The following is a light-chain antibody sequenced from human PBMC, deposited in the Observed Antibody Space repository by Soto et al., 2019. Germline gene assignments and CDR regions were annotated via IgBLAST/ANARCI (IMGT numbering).Light chain of an antibody. CDR1: QGSRNY. CDR3: QRYNSAPWT. Sequence: DIQMTQYPSSLSASVGDRVTITCRASQGSRNYLAWYQQKPGKEPKLLIYAASTLQSGVPSRFSGSGSGTDVTLTISSLQPEDVATYYCQRYNSAPWTFGQGTKGEIK. J-gene: IGKJ1*01. V-gene: IGKV1-27*01. CDR2: AAS.